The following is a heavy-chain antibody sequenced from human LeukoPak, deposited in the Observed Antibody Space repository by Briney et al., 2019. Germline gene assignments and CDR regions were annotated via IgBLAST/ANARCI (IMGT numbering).Heavy chain of an antibody. Sequence: GGSLRLSCAASGFTFSSYAMSWVRQAPGKGLEWVSAISGSGGSTYYADSVKGRFTISRDNSKNTLYLQMNSLRAEDTAVYYCAKGSRRSSGYAYYYYGMDVWGQGTTVTVSS. V-gene: IGHV3-23*01. CDR1: GFTFSSYA. J-gene: IGHJ6*02. CDR2: ISGSGGST. D-gene: IGHD5-12*01. CDR3: AKGSRRSSGYAYYYYGMDV.